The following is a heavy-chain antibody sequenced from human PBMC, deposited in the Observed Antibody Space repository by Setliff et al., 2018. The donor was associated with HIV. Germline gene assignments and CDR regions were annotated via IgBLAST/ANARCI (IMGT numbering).Heavy chain of an antibody. CDR2: VTNTGDT. CDR1: GDSINTPFW. CDR3: ASGGYYGSGSYYGGWFDP. Sequence: SETLSLTCTVSGDSINTPFWWSWIRQPAGKGLEWIGRVTNTGDTSYNPSLKSRVTISVDTSKNQFSLKLSSVTAADTAVYYCASGGYYGSGSYYGGWFDPWGQGTRVTVSS. V-gene: IGHV4-4*07. J-gene: IGHJ5*02. D-gene: IGHD3-10*01.